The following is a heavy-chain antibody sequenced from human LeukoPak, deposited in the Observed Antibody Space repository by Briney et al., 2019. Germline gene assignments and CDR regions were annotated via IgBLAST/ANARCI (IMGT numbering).Heavy chain of an antibody. V-gene: IGHV4-61*05. CDR2: IYYSGST. J-gene: IGHJ6*02. CDR1: GGSISSSSYY. CDR3: ARLDV. Sequence: PSETLSLTCTVSGGSISSSSYYWGWIRQPPGKGLEWIGYIYYSGSTNYNPSLKSRVTLSVDTSKNQFSLKLSSVTAADTAVYYCARLDVWGQGTTVTVSS.